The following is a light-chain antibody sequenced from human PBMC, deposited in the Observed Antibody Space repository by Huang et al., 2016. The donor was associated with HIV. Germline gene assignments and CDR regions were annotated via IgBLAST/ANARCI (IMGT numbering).Light chain of an antibody. V-gene: IGKV3-20*01. J-gene: IGKJ1*01. CDR1: QSVSSSD. CDR2: GAS. CDR3: QQYGSSPWT. Sequence: EIVLTQSPGTLSLSPGERATLSCRARQSVSSSDIAWYQQEPGQAPRLLIYGASSRATGIPDRFSGSGSGTDFTLTISRLEPEDFAVYYCQQYGSSPWTFGQGTKVEIK.